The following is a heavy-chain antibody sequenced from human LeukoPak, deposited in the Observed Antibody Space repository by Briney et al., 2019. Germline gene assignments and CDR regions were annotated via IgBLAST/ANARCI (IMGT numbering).Heavy chain of an antibody. J-gene: IGHJ5*02. D-gene: IGHD5-12*01. V-gene: IGHV3-23*01. CDR3: AKGPRGYSGYGSHWFDP. CDR1: GFTFSSYA. CDR2: ISGSGGST. Sequence: PGGSLRLSCAASGFTFSSYAMSWVRQAPGKGLEWVSAISGSGGSTYYADSVKGRFTISRDNSENTLYLQMNSLRAEDTAVYYCAKGPRGYSGYGSHWFDPWGQGNLVTVSS.